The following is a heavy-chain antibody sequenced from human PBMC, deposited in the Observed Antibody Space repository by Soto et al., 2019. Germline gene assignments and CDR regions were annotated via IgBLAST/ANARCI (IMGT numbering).Heavy chain of an antibody. CDR3: AKRSSLHYYYGMDV. CDR2: ISYDGSNK. Sequence: QVQLVESGGGVVQPGRSLRLSCAASGFTFSSYGMHWVRQAPGKGLEWVAVISYDGSNKYYADSVKGRFTISRDNSKNTLYLQRNSLRAEDTAVYYCAKRSSLHYYYGMDVWGQGTTFTVSS. CDR1: GFTFSSYG. J-gene: IGHJ6*02. V-gene: IGHV3-30*18. D-gene: IGHD6-6*01.